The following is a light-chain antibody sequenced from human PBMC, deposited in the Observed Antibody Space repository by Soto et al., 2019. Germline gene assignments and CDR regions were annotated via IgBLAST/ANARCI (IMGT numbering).Light chain of an antibody. CDR2: EVS. V-gene: IGLV2-8*01. Sequence: QSALTQPPSASGSPGQSVTISCTGTSSDVGGYNYVSWYQQHPGKAPKPMIYEVSKRPSGVPDRFSGSKSGNTASLTVSGLQAEDEADYYCSSYAGSNIPVVFGGGTKVTVL. CDR3: SSYAGSNIPVV. CDR1: SSDVGGYNY. J-gene: IGLJ2*01.